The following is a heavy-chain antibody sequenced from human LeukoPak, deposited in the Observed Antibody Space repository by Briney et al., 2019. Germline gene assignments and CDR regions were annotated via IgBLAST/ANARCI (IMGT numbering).Heavy chain of an antibody. D-gene: IGHD3-3*01. Sequence: PSETLSLTCTVSGGSISSSSYYWAWIRQPPGKGLEWIGRIYYSGITDYNPSLKSRVTISIDTSKTHFSLKLYSVTAADTAVYYCARDYYDFWSGYLGYWGQGALVTVSP. CDR3: ARDYYDFWSGYLGY. CDR2: IYYSGIT. V-gene: IGHV4-39*07. J-gene: IGHJ4*02. CDR1: GGSISSSSYY.